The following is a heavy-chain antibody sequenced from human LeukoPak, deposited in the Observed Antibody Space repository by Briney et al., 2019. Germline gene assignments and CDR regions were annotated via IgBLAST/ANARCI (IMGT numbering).Heavy chain of an antibody. CDR2: MNPNSGNT. CDR1: GYTFTSYD. Sequence: GASVKVSCKASGYTFTSYDINWMRQATGQGLEWMGWMNPNSGNTGYAQKFQGRVTMTRNTSISTAYMELSSLRSEDTAVYYCARLADYYYGSGSYYDGGGWFDPWGQGTLVTVSS. CDR3: ARLADYYYGSGSYYDGGGWFDP. V-gene: IGHV1-8*01. D-gene: IGHD3-10*01. J-gene: IGHJ5*02.